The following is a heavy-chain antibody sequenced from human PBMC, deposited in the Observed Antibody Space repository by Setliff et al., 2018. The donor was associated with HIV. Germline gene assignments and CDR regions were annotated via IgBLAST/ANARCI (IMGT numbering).Heavy chain of an antibody. J-gene: IGHJ3*01. CDR2: MSHSGST. V-gene: IGHV4-39*07. CDR3: ARVSGYSTGWYSLSPFQDAFDV. Sequence: PSETLSLTCSVSGGSISSGTYYWGWIRQPPGKGLELIGSMSHSGSTLYNPSLKSRVTISVDTSKNHFSLKLSSVTAADTAVYYCARVSGYSTGWYSLSPFQDAFDVWGQGTMVTVSS. CDR1: GGSISSGTYY. D-gene: IGHD6-19*01.